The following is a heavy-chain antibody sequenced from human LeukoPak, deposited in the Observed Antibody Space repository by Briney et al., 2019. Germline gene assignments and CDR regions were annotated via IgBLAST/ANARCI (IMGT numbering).Heavy chain of an antibody. Sequence: PSETLSLTCTVSGGSISSYYWSWIRQPAGKGLEWIGHIYPSGSTKCNPSLKSRVTMSVDTSKNQFSLRLSSVTAADTAVYYCARGASYTSSPLVLYSWGQGTLVTVSS. J-gene: IGHJ4*02. V-gene: IGHV4-4*07. CDR1: GGSISSYY. D-gene: IGHD6-6*01. CDR2: IYPSGST. CDR3: ARGASYTSSPLVLYS.